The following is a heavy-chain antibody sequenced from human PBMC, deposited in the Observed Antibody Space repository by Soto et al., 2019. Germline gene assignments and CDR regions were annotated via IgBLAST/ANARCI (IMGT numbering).Heavy chain of an antibody. D-gene: IGHD3-22*01. Sequence: GASVKVSCKASGNSSTTYCMHWVRQAPGQGLEWMGIINPSGGRTTYAQKFQGRVTMTRDTSTSTFHMELSSLTSEDTAVYYCAGLYHYDSSGYYDYWGQGTLVTVSS. CDR3: AGLYHYDSSGYYDY. CDR1: GNSSTTYC. V-gene: IGHV1-46*01. CDR2: INPSGGRT. J-gene: IGHJ4*02.